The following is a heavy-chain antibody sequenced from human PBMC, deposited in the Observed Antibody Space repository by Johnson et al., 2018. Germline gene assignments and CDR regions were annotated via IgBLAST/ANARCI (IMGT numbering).Heavy chain of an antibody. D-gene: IGHD2-15*01. CDR2: INHSGST. CDR3: ASRMWAFAI. CDR1: GGSFSGYY. Sequence: QVQLQQWGAGLLKPSETLSLTCAVYGGSFSGYYWSWIRKPPGKGLEWIGAINHSGSTNYNPSLESRVTISVDTSKNQFSLKLSSVTAAGTAGYYCASRMWAFAIWGQGTMVTVSS. V-gene: IGHV4-34*01. J-gene: IGHJ3*02.